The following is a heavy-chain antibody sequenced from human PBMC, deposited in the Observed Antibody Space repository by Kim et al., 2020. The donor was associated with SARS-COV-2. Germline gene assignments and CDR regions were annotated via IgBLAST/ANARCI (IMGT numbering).Heavy chain of an antibody. CDR1: GYTFTGYY. V-gene: IGHV1-2*06. CDR2: INPNSGGT. CDR3: ARPGALTGDGRSYYFDY. J-gene: IGHJ4*02. D-gene: IGHD7-27*01. Sequence: ASVKVSCKASGYTFTGYYMHWVRQAPGQGLEWMGRINPNSGGTNYAQKFQGRVTMTRDTSISTAYMELSRLRSDDTAVYYCARPGALTGDGRSYYFDYWGQGTLVTVSS.